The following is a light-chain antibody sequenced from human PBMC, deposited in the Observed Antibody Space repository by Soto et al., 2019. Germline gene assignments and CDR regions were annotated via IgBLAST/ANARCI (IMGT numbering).Light chain of an antibody. CDR3: QQFGNSPYT. Sequence: EIVLTQSPDTLSLSPGEGATLSCRASQSVSSSNLAWYQQKPGQAPRLLFYEASSRATGIPDRFSGSGSGADFTLTISRLEPEDFAVYYCQQFGNSPYTCGQGTKLEIK. CDR1: QSVSSSN. CDR2: EAS. V-gene: IGKV3-20*01. J-gene: IGKJ2*01.